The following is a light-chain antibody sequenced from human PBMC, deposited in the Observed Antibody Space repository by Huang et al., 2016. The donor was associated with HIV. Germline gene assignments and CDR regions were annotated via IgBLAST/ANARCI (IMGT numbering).Light chain of an antibody. Sequence: DIRMTQSQSSLSASPGDRATITCRASQSINNTLNWYQQSPGEAPKLLIYAASTLQSGVPSRFSGSGSGTHFTLTITSLQPEDFATYSCQQYYTSPRFTFGPGTKVDV. CDR2: AAS. V-gene: IGKV1-39*01. CDR3: QQYYTSPRFT. J-gene: IGKJ3*01. CDR1: QSINNT.